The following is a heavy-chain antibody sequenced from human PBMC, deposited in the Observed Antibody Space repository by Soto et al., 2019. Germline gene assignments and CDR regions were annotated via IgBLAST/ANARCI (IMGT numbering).Heavy chain of an antibody. CDR2: ISGSGGST. Sequence: GVSLRLSCAASGFTFSSYAMSWVRQAPGKGLEWVSAISGSGGSTYYADSVKGRFTISRDNSKNTLYLRMNSLGAEDTAVYYCAKRPPNYYDSSGYYYTFDYWGQGSLVTVSS. D-gene: IGHD3-22*01. J-gene: IGHJ4*02. CDR1: GFTFSSYA. V-gene: IGHV3-23*01. CDR3: AKRPPNYYDSSGYYYTFDY.